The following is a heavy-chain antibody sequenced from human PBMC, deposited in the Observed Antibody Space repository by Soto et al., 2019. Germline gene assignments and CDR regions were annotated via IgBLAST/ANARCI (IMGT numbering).Heavy chain of an antibody. CDR2: IYHLGGT. J-gene: IGHJ6*02. CDR3: ATMKKPRGYYYGLNV. Sequence: LSLNFAVCSACVRSRNGWAWMRQYPGKGLEWIGEIYHLGGTNYNPSLKSRVTISVDMAENQVSLKLSSVTAADTAVYHCATMKKPRGYYYGLNVWGQRTTVTVSS. CDR1: SACVRSRNG. V-gene: IGHV4-4*02.